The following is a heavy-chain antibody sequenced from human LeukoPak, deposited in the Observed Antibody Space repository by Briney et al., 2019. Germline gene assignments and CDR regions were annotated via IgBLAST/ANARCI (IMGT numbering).Heavy chain of an antibody. D-gene: IGHD3-22*01. CDR2: IWYDGSKE. CDR1: GFTFSRNG. Sequence: GGSLRLSCAASGFTFSRNGMHWVRQAPGKGLEWVAVIWYDGSKEYYADSVKGRFTISRDNSKNTLYLQMNSLRAEDTAVYYCASVFWGSSGYYFEYWGQGALVTVSS. CDR3: ASVFWGSSGYYFEY. V-gene: IGHV3-33*01. J-gene: IGHJ4*02.